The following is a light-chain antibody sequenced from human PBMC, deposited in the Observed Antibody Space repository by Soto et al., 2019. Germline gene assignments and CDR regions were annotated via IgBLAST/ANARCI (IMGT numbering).Light chain of an antibody. V-gene: IGKV3-15*01. J-gene: IGKJ1*01. CDR2: GAS. Sequence: EIVMTQSQASLSVSPGERATLSCRASQSVSGNLAWYQQKPGQAPRLLIYGASTRATGIPARFSGSGSGTEFTLTISSLQSEDFAVYYCQHYNNWPRTFGQGTKVEIK. CDR3: QHYNNWPRT. CDR1: QSVSGN.